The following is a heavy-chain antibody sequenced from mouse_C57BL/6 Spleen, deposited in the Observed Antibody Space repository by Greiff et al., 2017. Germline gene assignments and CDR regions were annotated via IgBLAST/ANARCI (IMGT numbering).Heavy chain of an antibody. Sequence: EVQLVESGGDLVKPGGSLKLSCAASGFTFSSYGMSWVRQTPDKRLEWVATISSGGSYTYYPDSVKGRFTISRDNAKNTLYLQMSSLKSEDTAMYYCARRGTYYGSSLYAMDYWGQGTSVTVSS. CDR2: ISSGGSYT. CDR1: GFTFSSYG. D-gene: IGHD1-1*01. CDR3: ARRGTYYGSSLYAMDY. J-gene: IGHJ4*01. V-gene: IGHV5-6*01.